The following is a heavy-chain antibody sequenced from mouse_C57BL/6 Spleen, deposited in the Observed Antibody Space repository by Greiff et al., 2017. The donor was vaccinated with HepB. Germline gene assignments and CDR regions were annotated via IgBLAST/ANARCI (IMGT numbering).Heavy chain of an antibody. J-gene: IGHJ1*03. CDR1: GYSIPSGYY. CDR2: ISYDGSN. Sequence: EVKLLESGPGLVKPSQSLSLTCSVTGYSIPSGYYWNWIRQFPGNKLEWMGYISYDGSNNYNPSLKNRISITRDTSKNQFFLKLNSVTTEDTATYYCARDGTTVVATRYFDVWGTGTTVTVSS. CDR3: ARDGTTVVATRYFDV. V-gene: IGHV3-6*01. D-gene: IGHD1-1*01.